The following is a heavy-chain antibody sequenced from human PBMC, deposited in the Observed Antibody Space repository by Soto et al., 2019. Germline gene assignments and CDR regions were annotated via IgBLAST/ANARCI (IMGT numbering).Heavy chain of an antibody. CDR1: GFTFSSYS. J-gene: IGHJ5*02. V-gene: IGHV3-21*01. Sequence: EVQLVESGGGLVKPGGSLRLSCAASGFTFSSYSMNWVRQAPGKGLEWVSSISSSSSYIYYADSVKGRFTISRDNAKNALYLQMNSMRDEDTAVYYCARDTYYYGSGSYSPWGQGTLVTVSS. CDR3: ARDTYYYGSGSYSP. D-gene: IGHD3-10*01. CDR2: ISSSSSYI.